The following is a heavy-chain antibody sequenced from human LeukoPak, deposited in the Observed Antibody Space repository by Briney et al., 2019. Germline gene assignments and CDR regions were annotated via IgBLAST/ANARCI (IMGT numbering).Heavy chain of an antibody. Sequence: GGSLRLSCAASGFTFSSYGMHWVRQAPGKGLEWVAVIWYDGSNKYYADSVKGRFTISRDNAKTSLYLQMNSLRAEDTAVYYCARAEGSWYFHYWGQGTLVTVSS. D-gene: IGHD6-13*01. CDR3: ARAEGSWYFHY. J-gene: IGHJ4*02. V-gene: IGHV3-33*01. CDR2: IWYDGSNK. CDR1: GFTFSSYG.